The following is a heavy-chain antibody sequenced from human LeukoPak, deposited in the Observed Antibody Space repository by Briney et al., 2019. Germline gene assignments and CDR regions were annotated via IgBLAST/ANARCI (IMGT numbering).Heavy chain of an antibody. CDR2: VNHSGST. V-gene: IGHV4-34*01. Sequence: SETLSLTCAVYGGSFSGYYWSWIRQPPGKGLEWIGEVNHSGSTNYNPSLKSRVTISVDTSKNQFSLKLSSVTAADTAVYYCARGNTVVDYWGQGTLVTVSS. J-gene: IGHJ4*02. CDR3: ARGNTVVDY. D-gene: IGHD2-2*01. CDR1: GGSFSGYY.